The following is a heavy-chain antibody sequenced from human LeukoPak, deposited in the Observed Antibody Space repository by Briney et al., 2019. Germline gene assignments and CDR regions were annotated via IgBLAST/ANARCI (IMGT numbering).Heavy chain of an antibody. V-gene: IGHV3-23*01. CDR2: IGGSGGST. Sequence: GGSLRLSCAASGLTFSSYAMSWVRQAPGKGLEGVSAIGGSGGSTYYADSVKGRFTTSRDNSKNTLYLQMNSLRAEDTAVYYCARDKDGDDYVWGSYPWGQGTLVTVSS. J-gene: IGHJ5*02. CDR3: ARDKDGDDYVWGSYP. D-gene: IGHD3-16*01. CDR1: GLTFSSYA.